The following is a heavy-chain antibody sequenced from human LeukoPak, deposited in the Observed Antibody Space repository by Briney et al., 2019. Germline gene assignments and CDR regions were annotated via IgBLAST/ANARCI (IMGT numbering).Heavy chain of an antibody. CDR3: ARLGPYYDFWSGYLPVDY. CDR2: IYYSGST. Sequence: SETLSLTCTVSGGSISSSSYYWGWIRQPPGKGLEWIGNIYYSGSTYYNPSLKSRITISVDTSKSQFSLKLNSMTAADTAVYYCARLGPYYDFWSGYLPVDYWGQGTLVTVSS. CDR1: GGSISSSSYY. D-gene: IGHD3-3*01. J-gene: IGHJ4*02. V-gene: IGHV4-39*01.